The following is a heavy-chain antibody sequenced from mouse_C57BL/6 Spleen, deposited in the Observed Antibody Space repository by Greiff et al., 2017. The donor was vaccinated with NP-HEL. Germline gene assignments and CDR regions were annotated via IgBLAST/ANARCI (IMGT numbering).Heavy chain of an antibody. CDR1: GFTFSDYG. D-gene: IGHD2-3*01. CDR3: ASGGWLLRDWFAY. V-gene: IGHV5-17*01. J-gene: IGHJ3*01. CDR2: ISSGSSTI. Sequence: EVKLVESGGGLVKPGGSLKLSCAASGFTFSDYGMHWVRQAPEKGLEWVAYISSGSSTIYYADTVKGRFTISRDNAKNTLFLQMTSLRSEDTAMYYCASGGWLLRDWFAYWGQGTLVTVSA.